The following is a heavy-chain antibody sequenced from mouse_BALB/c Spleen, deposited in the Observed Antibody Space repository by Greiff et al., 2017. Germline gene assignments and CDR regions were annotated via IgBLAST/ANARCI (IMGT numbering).Heavy chain of an antibody. D-gene: IGHD3-1*01. CDR3: AQVGQLGLLDY. J-gene: IGHJ2*01. CDR1: GYTFTSYV. V-gene: IGHV1-14*01. CDR2: INPYNDGT. Sequence: EVQLQQSGPELVKPGASVKMSCKASGYTFTSYVMHWVKQKPGQGLEWIGYINPYNDGTKYNEKFKGKATLTSDKSSSTAYMELSSLTSEDSAVYYCAQVGQLGLLDYWGQGTTLTVSS.